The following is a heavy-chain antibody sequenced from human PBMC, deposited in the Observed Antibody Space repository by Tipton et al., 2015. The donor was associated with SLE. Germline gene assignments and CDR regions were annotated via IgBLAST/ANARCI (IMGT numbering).Heavy chain of an antibody. CDR3: SRDASGDFWSGYSRWYYYYYMDV. CDR1: GFTFSSYE. CDR2: ISSSGSTI. D-gene: IGHD3-3*01. V-gene: IGHV3-48*03. J-gene: IGHJ6*03. Sequence: SLRLSCAASGFTFSSYEMNWVRQAPGKGLEWVSYISSSGSTIYYADSVKGRFTISRDNAKNSLYLQMNSLRAEDTAVYYCSRDASGDFWSGYSRWYYYYYMDVWGKGTTVTVSS.